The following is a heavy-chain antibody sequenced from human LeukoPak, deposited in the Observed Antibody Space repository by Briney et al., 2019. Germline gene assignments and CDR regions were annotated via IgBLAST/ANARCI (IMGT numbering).Heavy chain of an antibody. CDR3: ARFGIAAAVAYYYYGMDV. J-gene: IGHJ6*02. Sequence: ASVKVFCKASGYTFTSYDINWVRQATGQGLEWMGWMNPNSGNTGYAQKFQGRVTMTRNTSISTAYMELSSLRSEDTAVYYCARFGIAAAVAYYYYGMDVWGQGTTVTVSS. V-gene: IGHV1-8*01. CDR1: GYTFTSYD. CDR2: MNPNSGNT. D-gene: IGHD6-13*01.